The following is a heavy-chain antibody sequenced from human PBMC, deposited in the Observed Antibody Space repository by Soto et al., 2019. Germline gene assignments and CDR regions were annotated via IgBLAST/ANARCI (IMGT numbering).Heavy chain of an antibody. Sequence: ASVKVSCKASGYTFTSYGISWVRQAPGQGLEWMGWINANSGNTGYAQKFQGRVTMTRNTSISTAYMELSSLRSEDTAVYYCARAGQWLVLYYFDYWGQGTLVTVSS. CDR2: INANSGNT. CDR1: GYTFTSYG. CDR3: ARAGQWLVLYYFDY. D-gene: IGHD6-19*01. J-gene: IGHJ4*02. V-gene: IGHV1-8*02.